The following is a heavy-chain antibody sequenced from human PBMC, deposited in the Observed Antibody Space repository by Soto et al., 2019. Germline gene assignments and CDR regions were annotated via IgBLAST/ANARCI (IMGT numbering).Heavy chain of an antibody. Sequence: GGSLRLSCAASGFKFSNYAMSWVRQAPGKGLEWVSLISATGGGTYYADSVKGRFTTSRDNSHNTLYLQVHSLTAEDTAVYYCAKDRRAGGNSAFYFDFWGQGAQVTVSS. CDR2: ISATGGGT. CDR1: GFKFSNYA. V-gene: IGHV3-23*01. D-gene: IGHD3-16*01. J-gene: IGHJ4*02. CDR3: AKDRRAGGNSAFYFDF.